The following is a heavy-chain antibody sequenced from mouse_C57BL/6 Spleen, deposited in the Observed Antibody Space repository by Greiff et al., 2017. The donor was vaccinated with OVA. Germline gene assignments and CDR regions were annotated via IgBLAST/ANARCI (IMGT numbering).Heavy chain of an antibody. CDR1: GYSITSDY. CDR3: ARYQGDYCDY. V-gene: IGHV3-8*01. CDR2: ISYSGRT. Sequence: EVMLVESGPGLAKPSQSLSLTCSVTGYSITSDYWNWIRKFPGNKLEYMGYISYSGRTYYNPSPKSRISITRDTSKNQYYLQLNSVTTEDTATYYCARYQGDYCDYWGQGTTLTVSS. J-gene: IGHJ2*01.